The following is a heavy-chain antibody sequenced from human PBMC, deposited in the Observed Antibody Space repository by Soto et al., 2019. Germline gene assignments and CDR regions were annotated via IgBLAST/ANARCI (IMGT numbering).Heavy chain of an antibody. CDR2: INPSGGST. CDR3: ARVKVEWLLYHYYYYGMDV. D-gene: IGHD3-3*01. V-gene: IGHV1-46*01. Sequence: ASVKVSCKASGYTFTSYYMHWVRQAPGQGLEWMGIINPSGGSTSYAQKFQGRVTMTRDTSTSTVYMELSSLRSEDTAVYYCARVKVEWLLYHYYYYGMDVWGQGTTVTVSS. CDR1: GYTFTSYY. J-gene: IGHJ6*02.